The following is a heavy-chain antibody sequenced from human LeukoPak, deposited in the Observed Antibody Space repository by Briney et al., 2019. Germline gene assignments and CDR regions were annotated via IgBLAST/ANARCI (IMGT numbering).Heavy chain of an antibody. CDR3: AKDQTVAAINWFDP. CDR1: GFTFSSYS. CDR2: ISGSGGST. V-gene: IGHV3-23*01. J-gene: IGHJ5*02. Sequence: AGGSLRLSCAASGFTFSSYSMNWVRQAPGKGLEWVSAISGSGGSTYYADSVKGRFTISRDNSKNTLYLQMNSLRAEDTAVYYCAKDQTVAAINWFDPWGQGTLVTVSS. D-gene: IGHD2-21*02.